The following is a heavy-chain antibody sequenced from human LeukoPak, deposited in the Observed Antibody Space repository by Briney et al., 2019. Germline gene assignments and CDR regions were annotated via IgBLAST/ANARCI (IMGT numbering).Heavy chain of an antibody. Sequence: GESLKISCKGSGHSFTSYWIGWVRQMPGKGLEWMGIIYPGDSDTRYSPSFQGQVTISAEKSISTAYLQWSSLKASDTAMYYCARLPLWFGELEPSYFDYWGQGTLVTVSS. V-gene: IGHV5-51*01. D-gene: IGHD3-10*01. CDR2: IYPGDSDT. CDR1: GHSFTSYW. J-gene: IGHJ4*02. CDR3: ARLPLWFGELEPSYFDY.